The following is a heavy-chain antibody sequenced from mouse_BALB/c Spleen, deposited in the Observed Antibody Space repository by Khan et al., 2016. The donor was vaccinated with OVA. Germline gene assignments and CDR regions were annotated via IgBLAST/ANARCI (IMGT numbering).Heavy chain of an antibody. J-gene: IGHJ3*01. CDR1: GFTFSNYA. Sequence: EVELVESGGGLVKPGGSLKLSCAASGFTFSNYAMSWVRQTPEKRLEWVATISSGGSYTYYPDSVQGRFTISRDNAKNTLSLQMSSLRSEDTAMYYCASHLTGSFAYWGQGTLVTVSA. CDR2: ISSGGSYT. D-gene: IGHD4-1*01. V-gene: IGHV5-9-3*01. CDR3: ASHLTGSFAY.